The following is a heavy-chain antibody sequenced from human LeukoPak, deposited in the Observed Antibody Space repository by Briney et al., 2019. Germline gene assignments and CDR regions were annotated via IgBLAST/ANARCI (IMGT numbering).Heavy chain of an antibody. CDR1: GFTFSSYS. J-gene: IGHJ4*02. CDR3: ARDQEPKMRLGYCRGGSCYPDY. V-gene: IGHV3-21*06. D-gene: IGHD2-15*01. CDR2: ISSSSRYI. Sequence: GGSQRLSCEASGFTFSSYSMNWVRQAPGKGLEWVSAISSSSRYIFYADSVKGRFTISRDNANVLYLQMNSLRAEDTAVYYCARDQEPKMRLGYCRGGSCYPDYWGQGTLVTVSS.